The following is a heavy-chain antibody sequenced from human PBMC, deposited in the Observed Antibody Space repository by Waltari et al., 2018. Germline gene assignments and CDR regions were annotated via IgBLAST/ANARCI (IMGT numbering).Heavy chain of an antibody. J-gene: IGHJ4*02. CDR1: GGSFSGYY. CDR2: INHSGST. D-gene: IGHD3-10*01. Sequence: QVQLQQWGAGLLKPSETLSLTCAVYGGSFSGYYWSWIRQPPGKGLEWIGEINHSGSTNYNPSLKSRVTISVDTSKNQLSLKLSSVTAADTAVYYCARGRTTMVQGVSLLFDYWGQGTLVTVSS. V-gene: IGHV4-34*01. CDR3: ARGRTTMVQGVSLLFDY.